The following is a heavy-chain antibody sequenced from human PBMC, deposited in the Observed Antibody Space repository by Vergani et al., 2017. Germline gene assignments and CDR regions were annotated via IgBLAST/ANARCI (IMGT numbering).Heavy chain of an antibody. V-gene: IGHV1-46*03. CDR3: ARGTVDTAMEN. CDR2: INPSGGST. J-gene: IGHJ4*02. CDR1: GYPFTSYY. Sequence: QVQLVQSGAEVKKPGASVKVSCKASGYPFTSYYMHWVRQAPGQGLEWMGIINPSGGSTSYAQKFQGRVTMTRDTTTSTVYMELSSLRSEDTAVYYCARGTVDTAMENWGQGTLVTVSS. D-gene: IGHD5-18*01.